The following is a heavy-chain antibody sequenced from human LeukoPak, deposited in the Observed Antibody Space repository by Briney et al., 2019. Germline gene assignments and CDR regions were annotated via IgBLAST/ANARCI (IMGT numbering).Heavy chain of an antibody. V-gene: IGHV5-51*01. CDR3: AIRSGCDALDI. Sequence: GESLKISCKGSGYSFTRYWIAWLGQMPGKGLEWMGIIYPGDSYTTYSPSFQGQVTISADKSISTAYLQWRSLKASDTAMYYCAIRSGCDALDIWGQGTMVTVSS. CDR1: GYSFTRYW. CDR2: IYPGDSYT. D-gene: IGHD3-10*01. J-gene: IGHJ3*02.